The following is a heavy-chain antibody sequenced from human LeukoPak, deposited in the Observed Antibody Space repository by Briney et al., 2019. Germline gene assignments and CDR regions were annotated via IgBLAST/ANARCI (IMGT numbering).Heavy chain of an antibody. D-gene: IGHD3-10*01. Sequence: PGGSLRLSCAASGFTFSSYAMSWVRQAPGKGLEWVSAISGSGGSTYYADSVKGRFTISRDNSKNTLYLQMNSLRAEDTAVYYCAKVMVRGVIITLFDYWGQGTLVTVSS. J-gene: IGHJ4*02. CDR2: ISGSGGST. V-gene: IGHV3-23*01. CDR3: AKVMVRGVIITLFDY. CDR1: GFTFSSYA.